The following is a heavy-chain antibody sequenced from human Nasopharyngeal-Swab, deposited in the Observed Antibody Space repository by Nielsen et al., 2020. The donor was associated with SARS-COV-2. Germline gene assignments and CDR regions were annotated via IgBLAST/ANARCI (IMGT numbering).Heavy chain of an antibody. CDR3: ARDFDKTGD. CDR1: GFTFSDSW. J-gene: IGHJ4*02. V-gene: IGHV3-74*01. Sequence: GESLKISCAVSGFTFSDSWIHWVRQAPGKGLVWVSRINSDGSRTGYADSVKGRFPISRDNAKNTLYLQMNSLRAEDTAVYYCARDFDKTGDWGQGTLVTVSS. CDR2: INSDGSRT. D-gene: IGHD7-27*01.